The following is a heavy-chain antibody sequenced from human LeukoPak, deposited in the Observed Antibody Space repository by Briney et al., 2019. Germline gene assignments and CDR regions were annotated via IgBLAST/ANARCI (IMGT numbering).Heavy chain of an antibody. CDR1: GGSISSYY. V-gene: IGHV4-59*12. Sequence: PSETLSLTCTVSGGSISSYYWSWIRQPPGKGLEWIGYIYYSGNTYYNPSLKSRVTISVDRSKNQFSLKLTSVTAADTAVYYCAGGGDSSGFYYYFDSWGQGTLVTVSS. J-gene: IGHJ4*02. CDR2: IYYSGNT. CDR3: AGGGDSSGFYYYFDS. D-gene: IGHD3-22*01.